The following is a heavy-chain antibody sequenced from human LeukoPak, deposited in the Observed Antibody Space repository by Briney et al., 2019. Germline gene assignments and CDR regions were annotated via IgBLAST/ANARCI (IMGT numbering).Heavy chain of an antibody. CDR1: GFTFDDYG. V-gene: IGHV3-23*01. Sequence: PGGSLRLSCAASGFTFDDYGMSWVRQAPGKGLEWVSSISGSGDLTYYAGSVKGRFTISRDNSKNTLYLQMYSLRAEDTAIYYCAKDRPNYYGNNGHYYRRDGDSWGQGTLVTVSS. J-gene: IGHJ5*01. D-gene: IGHD3-22*01. CDR2: ISGSGDLT. CDR3: AKDRPNYYGNNGHYYRRDGDS.